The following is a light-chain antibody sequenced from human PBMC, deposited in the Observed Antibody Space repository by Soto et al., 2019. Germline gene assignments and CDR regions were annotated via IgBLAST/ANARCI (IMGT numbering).Light chain of an antibody. CDR3: SSYTSSSTL. CDR2: DVS. V-gene: IGLV2-14*01. J-gene: IGLJ1*01. CDR1: SSDVDGYNS. Sequence: QSALTQPASVSGSPGQSITISCTGTSSDVDGYNSVSWYQQRPGKAPKLMIYDVSNRPSGVSNRFSGSKSGNTASLTISGLQAEDEADHYCSSYTSSSTLFGTGTKLTV.